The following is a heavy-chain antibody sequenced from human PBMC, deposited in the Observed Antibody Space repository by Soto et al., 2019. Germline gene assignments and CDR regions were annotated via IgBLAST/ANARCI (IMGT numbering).Heavy chain of an antibody. D-gene: IGHD2-15*01. V-gene: IGHV1-18*01. CDR2: ISAYNGNT. CDR1: GYTFTSYG. CDR3: VREWSCSGGSCFLY. J-gene: IGHJ4*02. Sequence: VASVKVSCKASGYTFTSYGISWVRQAPGQGLEWMGWISAYNGNTNYAQKLQGRVTMTTDTSTSTAYMELRSLRSDDTAVYYCVREWSCSGGSCFLYWGQGTLVTVSS.